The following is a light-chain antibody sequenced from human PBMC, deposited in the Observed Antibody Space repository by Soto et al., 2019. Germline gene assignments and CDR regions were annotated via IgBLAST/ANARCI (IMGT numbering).Light chain of an antibody. Sequence: SQSAATLSSFPGDRVTLSCRASQYINTRLAWYQHRPGQSPRLLIYQTSLRAAGIPARFSASGSGTDFTLTISDVQPEDFALYYCHQRQSWPRTFGQGTKAAI. V-gene: IGKV3-11*01. CDR3: HQRQSWPRT. CDR1: QYINTR. J-gene: IGKJ1*01. CDR2: QTS.